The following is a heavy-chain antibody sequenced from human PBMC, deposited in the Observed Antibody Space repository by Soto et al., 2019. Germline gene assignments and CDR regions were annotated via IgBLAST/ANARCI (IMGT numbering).Heavy chain of an antibody. Sequence: SETLSLTCLVSGFPISSPYSWGWIRQPPGRGLEWIGSISHTGTTSYSPSLTSRVSISVDTSKNQVSLKLTSVTAADTAVYFCARVTMVIRDSDHFGVDVWGHGTTVTVSS. CDR1: GFPISSPYS. J-gene: IGHJ6*02. CDR2: ISHTGTT. CDR3: ARVTMVIRDSDHFGVDV. D-gene: IGHD4-17*01. V-gene: IGHV4-38-2*02.